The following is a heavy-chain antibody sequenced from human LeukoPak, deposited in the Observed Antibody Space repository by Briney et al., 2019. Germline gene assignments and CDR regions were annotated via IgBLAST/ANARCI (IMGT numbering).Heavy chain of an antibody. Sequence: GASVKVSCKASGYTFTSYAMNWVRQAPGQGLEWMEWINTNTGNPTYAQGFTGRFVFSLDTSVSTAYLQISSLKAEDTAVYYCARVVVVPAAIGYYYYYGMDVWGQGTTVTVSS. CDR3: ARVVVVPAAIGYYYYYGMDV. D-gene: IGHD2-2*01. CDR1: GYTFTSYA. J-gene: IGHJ6*02. V-gene: IGHV7-4-1*02. CDR2: INTNTGNP.